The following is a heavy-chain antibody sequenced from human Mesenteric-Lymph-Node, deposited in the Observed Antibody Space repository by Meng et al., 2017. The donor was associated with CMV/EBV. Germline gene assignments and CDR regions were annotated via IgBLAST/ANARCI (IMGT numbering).Heavy chain of an antibody. D-gene: IGHD7-27*01. CDR3: ARGTWGSFGY. V-gene: IGHV6-1*01. CDR2: TYYRSKWYN. CDR1: GGSVSSNSAA. J-gene: IGHJ4*02. Sequence: CAISGGSVSSNSAAWSWIRQSPSRGLEWLGRTYYRSKWYNDYAMSVKSRINISADTSKNQFSLQLNSVTPEDTAVYYCARGTWGSFGYWGQGTLVTVSS.